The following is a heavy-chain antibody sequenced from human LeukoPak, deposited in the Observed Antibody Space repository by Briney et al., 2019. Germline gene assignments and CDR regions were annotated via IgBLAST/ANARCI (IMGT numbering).Heavy chain of an antibody. Sequence: ASVKVSFTASGYTFTTYFVHWVRQAPGQGLEWMGIIDPSDGSTSHAQKFQGRVTMTRDTSTSTVYMELSSLRSEDTAVYFCARGCRVVPGVHNVGRTQYYNGMDVWGQGTTVTVSS. V-gene: IGHV1-46*01. CDR1: GYTFTTYF. J-gene: IGHJ6*02. CDR2: IDPSDGST. D-gene: IGHD2-2*01. CDR3: ARGCRVVPGVHNVGRTQYYNGMDV.